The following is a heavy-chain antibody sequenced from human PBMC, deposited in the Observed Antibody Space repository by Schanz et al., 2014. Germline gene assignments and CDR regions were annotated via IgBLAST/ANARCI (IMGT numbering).Heavy chain of an antibody. CDR2: ISGSGGST. J-gene: IGHJ6*02. V-gene: IGHV3-23*01. D-gene: IGHD6-13*01. CDR3: ARVRRRIATPSTPSFRNYYYDAMDV. CDR1: GFTFTTHS. Sequence: EVQLLESGGGLVQPGGSLRLSCAASGFTFTTHSMTWVRQAPGKGLEWVSGISGSGGSTYYADSVEGRFTISRDNSRNTLYLQMNSLGAEDTSVYFCARVRRRIATPSTPSFRNYYYDAMDVWGRGTTVTVSS.